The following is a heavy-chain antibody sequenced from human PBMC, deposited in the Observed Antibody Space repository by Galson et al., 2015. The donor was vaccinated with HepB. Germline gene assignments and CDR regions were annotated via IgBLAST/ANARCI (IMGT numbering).Heavy chain of an antibody. CDR1: GFTFSDYY. CDR2: ISSSSSYT. Sequence: SLRLSCAASGFTFSDYYMSWIRQAPGKGLEWVSYISSSSSYTNYADSVKGRFTISRDNAKNSLYLQMNSLRAEDTAVYYCARFKRVRGYSYGFPHGMDVWGQGTLVTVSS. D-gene: IGHD5-18*01. CDR3: ARFKRVRGYSYGFPHGMDV. V-gene: IGHV3-11*06. J-gene: IGHJ6*02.